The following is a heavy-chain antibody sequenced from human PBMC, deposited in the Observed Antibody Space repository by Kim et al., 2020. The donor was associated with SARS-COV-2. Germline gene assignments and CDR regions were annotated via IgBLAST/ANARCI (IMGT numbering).Heavy chain of an antibody. CDR1: GFTVSSNY. Sequence: GGSLRLSCAASGFTVSSNYMSWVRQAPGKGLEWVSVNYSGGRTNDTDSVKGRFTISRHNSKNSLYLQMNSLRAEDTAVYYCASTVVPAAYNYYYYYMDVCGKGTTVMVSS. CDR3: ASTVVPAAYNYYYYYMDV. D-gene: IGHD2-2*01. CDR2: NYSGGRT. J-gene: IGHJ6*03. V-gene: IGHV3-53*04.